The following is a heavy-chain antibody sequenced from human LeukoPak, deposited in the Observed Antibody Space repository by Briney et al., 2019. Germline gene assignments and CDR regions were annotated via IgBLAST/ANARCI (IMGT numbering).Heavy chain of an antibody. CDR2: ISSSGSTI. Sequence: PGGSLRLPCAASRFTVSSNYMTWVRQAAGKGLEWVSYISSSGSTIYYADSVKGRFTISRDNAKNSLYLQMNSLRAEDTAVYYCARDIDYGSGPFDPWGQGTLVTVSS. CDR3: ARDIDYGSGPFDP. D-gene: IGHD3-10*01. CDR1: RFTVSSNY. V-gene: IGHV3-11*01. J-gene: IGHJ5*02.